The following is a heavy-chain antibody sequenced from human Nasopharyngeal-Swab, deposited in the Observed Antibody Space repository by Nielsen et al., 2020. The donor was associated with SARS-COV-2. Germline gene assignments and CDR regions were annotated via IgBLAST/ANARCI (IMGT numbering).Heavy chain of an antibody. CDR2: TYYRSKWYN. CDR1: GDSVSSSSAA. CDR3: ARARGAYGDYYYYYYTDV. J-gene: IGHJ6*03. Sequence: QTLSLTCAISGDSVSSSSAAWNWIRQSPSRGLEWLGRTYYRSKWYNDYAVSVKSRITINPDTSKNQFSLHLNSVTPEDAAVYYCARARGAYGDYYYYYYTDVWGKGTTVTVSS. D-gene: IGHD4-17*01. V-gene: IGHV6-1*01.